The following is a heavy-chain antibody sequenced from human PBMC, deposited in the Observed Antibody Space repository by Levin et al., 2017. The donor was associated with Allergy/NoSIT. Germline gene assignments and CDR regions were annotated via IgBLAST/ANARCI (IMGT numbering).Heavy chain of an antibody. Sequence: AGGSLRLSCTASGFTFGDYAMSWVRQAPGKGLEWVGFIRSKAYGGTTEYAASVKGRFTISRDDSKSIAYLQMNSLKTEDTAVYYCTRTSDVLLWFGELWTTDYYYYGMDVWGQGTTVTVSS. CDR3: TRTSDVLLWFGELWTTDYYYYGMDV. V-gene: IGHV3-49*04. J-gene: IGHJ6*02. D-gene: IGHD3-10*01. CDR1: GFTFGDYA. CDR2: IRSKAYGGTT.